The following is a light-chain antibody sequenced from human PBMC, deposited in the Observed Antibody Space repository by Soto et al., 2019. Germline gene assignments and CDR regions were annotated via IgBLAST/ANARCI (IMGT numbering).Light chain of an antibody. CDR3: SSDTSSSTL. V-gene: IGLV2-14*01. J-gene: IGLJ3*02. Sequence: QSALTQPASVSGSPGQSITISCTGTSSDVGGYNYVSWYQQHPGKAPKLMIYEVSNRPSGVSNRFSGSKSGNTASLTISGLQAEDEADYYCSSDTSSSTLFGGGTQLTVL. CDR2: EVS. CDR1: SSDVGGYNY.